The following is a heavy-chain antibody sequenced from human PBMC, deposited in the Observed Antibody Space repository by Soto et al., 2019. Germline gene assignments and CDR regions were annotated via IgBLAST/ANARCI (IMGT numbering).Heavy chain of an antibody. CDR2: ISSSSSYI. CDR1: GVTFSSYS. V-gene: IGHV3-21*01. Sequence: PGGSLRLSCAASGVTFSSYSMNWVRQAPGKGLEWVSSISSSSSYIYYADSVKGRFTISRDNAKNSLYLQMNSLRAEDTAVYYCAREEVAGLAFDIWGQGTMVTVSS. D-gene: IGHD6-19*01. CDR3: AREEVAGLAFDI. J-gene: IGHJ3*02.